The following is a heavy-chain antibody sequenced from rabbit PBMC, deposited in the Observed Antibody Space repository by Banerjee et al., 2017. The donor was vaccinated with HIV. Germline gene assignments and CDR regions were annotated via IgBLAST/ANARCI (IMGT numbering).Heavy chain of an antibody. CDR2: IVTGNGNT. CDR3: ARDVVAGDGYAL. D-gene: IGHD6-1*01. J-gene: IGHJ4*01. CDR1: GLDFSSSYW. Sequence: QSLEESGGDLVKPGASLTLTCTASGLDFSSSYWICWVRQAPGKGLEWSGCIVTGNGNTYYASWAKGRFTISKTSSTTVTLQMTSLTAADTATYFCARDVVAGDGYALWGPGTLVTVS. V-gene: IGHV1S40*01.